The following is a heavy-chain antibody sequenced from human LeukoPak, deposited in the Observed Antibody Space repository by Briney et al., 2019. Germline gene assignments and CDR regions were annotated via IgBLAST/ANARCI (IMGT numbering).Heavy chain of an antibody. J-gene: IGHJ4*02. D-gene: IGHD3-10*01. CDR1: GFTFSSYA. CDR2: ISGSGGST. Sequence: PGGSLRLSCAASGFTFSSYAMSWVRQAPGKGPEWVSAISGSGGSTYYADSVKGRFTISRDNSKNTLYLQMNSLRAEDTAVYYCAKDRRRGVNPRYFDYWGQGTLVTVSS. V-gene: IGHV3-23*01. CDR3: AKDRRRGVNPRYFDY.